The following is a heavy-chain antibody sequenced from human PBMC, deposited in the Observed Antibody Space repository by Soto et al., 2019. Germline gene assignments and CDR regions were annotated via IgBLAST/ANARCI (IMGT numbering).Heavy chain of an antibody. V-gene: IGHV3-23*01. CDR3: AAGYCSSTSCYLGTFFRGGLYGMDV. Sequence: XESLSLSCAASGFTFSSYAMSWVRQAPGKGLEWVSAISGSGGSTYYADSVKGRFTISRDNSKNTLYLQMNSLRAEDTAVYYCAAGYCSSTSCYLGTFFRGGLYGMDVWGQGTTVTVSS. CDR1: GFTFSSYA. J-gene: IGHJ6*02. CDR2: ISGSGGST. D-gene: IGHD2-2*01.